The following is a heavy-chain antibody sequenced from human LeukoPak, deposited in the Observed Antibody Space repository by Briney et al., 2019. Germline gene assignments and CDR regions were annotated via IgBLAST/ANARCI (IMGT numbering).Heavy chain of an antibody. J-gene: IGHJ3*02. Sequence: PSETLSLTCTVSGGSFRSSSYYWGWIRQTPGKGLECIGCIYYSGSTYYNPSLKSRVTISVDRSKNQFSLKLSSVTAADTAVYYCARTSIAARRANAFDIWGQGTMVTVSS. CDR1: GGSFRSSSYY. CDR3: ARTSIAARRANAFDI. D-gene: IGHD6-6*01. V-gene: IGHV4-39*07. CDR2: IYYSGST.